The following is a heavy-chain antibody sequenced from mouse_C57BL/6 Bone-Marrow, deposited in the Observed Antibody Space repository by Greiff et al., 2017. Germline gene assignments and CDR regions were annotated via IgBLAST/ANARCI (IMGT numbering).Heavy chain of an antibody. D-gene: IGHD2-5*01. CDR3: ARDSNYGDCAMDY. CDR1: GYTFTSYG. J-gene: IGHJ4*01. CDR2: IYPRSGNT. Sequence: VQLQQSGAELARPGASVKLSCKASGYTFTSYGISWVKQRTGQGLEWIGEIYPRSGNTYYNEKFKGKATLTADKSSSTAYMALRSLTSEDSAVYFCARDSNYGDCAMDYWGQGTSVTVSS. V-gene: IGHV1-81*01.